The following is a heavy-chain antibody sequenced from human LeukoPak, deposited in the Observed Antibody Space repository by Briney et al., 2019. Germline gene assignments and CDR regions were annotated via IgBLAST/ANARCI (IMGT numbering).Heavy chain of an antibody. V-gene: IGHV3-7*01. CDR2: IKQDGSEK. J-gene: IGHJ4*02. D-gene: IGHD6-13*01. CDR3: AKDGLAAAATTGY. CDR1: GFTFSSYW. Sequence: PGGSLRLSCAASGFTFSSYWMSWVRQAPGKGLEWVANIKQDGSEKYYVDSVKGRFTISRDNAKNSLYLQMNSLSAEDTAVYYRAKDGLAAAATTGYWGQGTLVTVSS.